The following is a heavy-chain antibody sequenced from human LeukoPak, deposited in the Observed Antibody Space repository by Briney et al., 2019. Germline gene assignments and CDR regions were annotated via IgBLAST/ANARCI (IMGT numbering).Heavy chain of an antibody. Sequence: PGGSLRLSCTASGSTFSNYAMHWVRQAPGKGLEWVAVISYGGHNKYYADSVKGRFTISRDNSKNTLYLQMNSLRAEDTAVYYCARDRGSYWDGGNDYWGQGTLVTVSS. J-gene: IGHJ4*02. CDR1: GSTFSNYA. V-gene: IGHV3-30-3*01. CDR3: ARDRGSYWDGGNDY. D-gene: IGHD1-26*01. CDR2: ISYGGHNK.